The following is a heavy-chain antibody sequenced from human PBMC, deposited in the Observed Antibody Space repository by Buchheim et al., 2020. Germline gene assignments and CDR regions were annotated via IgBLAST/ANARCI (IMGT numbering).Heavy chain of an antibody. D-gene: IGHD3-3*02. J-gene: IGHJ6*02. Sequence: EVQLVESGGGLVQPGGSLRLSCAASGFTFSTYWMLWVRQAPGKGLVWVSRINSDGSSTTYADSVEGRFTISRDNAKNKLYLQMDSLRAEDTAVYYCSRGISWHYSMDVWGQGTT. CDR1: GFTFSTYW. CDR3: SRGISWHYSMDV. V-gene: IGHV3-74*01. CDR2: INSDGSST.